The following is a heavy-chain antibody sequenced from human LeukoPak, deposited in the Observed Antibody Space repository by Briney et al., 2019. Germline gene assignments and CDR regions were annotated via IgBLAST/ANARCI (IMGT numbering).Heavy chain of an antibody. D-gene: IGHD6-19*01. J-gene: IGHJ1*01. Sequence: GSSVKVSCKASGGTFSSYAISWVRQAPGQGLEWMGGTIPIFGTANYAQKFQGRVTITADESTSTAYMELSSLRSEDTAVYYCARSAVAAHLACWGQGPWSPSPQ. V-gene: IGHV1-69*01. CDR2: TIPIFGTA. CDR3: ARSAVAAHLAC. CDR1: GGTFSSYA.